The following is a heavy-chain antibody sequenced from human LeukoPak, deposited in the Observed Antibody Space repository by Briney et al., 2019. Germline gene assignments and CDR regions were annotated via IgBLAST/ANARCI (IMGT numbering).Heavy chain of an antibody. CDR1: GGSISSGGYS. J-gene: IGHJ6*02. V-gene: IGHV4-30-2*01. D-gene: IGHD2-15*01. CDR3: ARGGSYYGMDV. CDR2: IYHSGST. Sequence: SQTLSLTCAVSGGSISSGGYSWSWIRQPPGKGLEWIGYIYHSGSTYYNPSLKGRVTISVDGSKNQFSLKLSSVTAADTAVYYCARGGSYYGMDVWGQGTTVTVSS.